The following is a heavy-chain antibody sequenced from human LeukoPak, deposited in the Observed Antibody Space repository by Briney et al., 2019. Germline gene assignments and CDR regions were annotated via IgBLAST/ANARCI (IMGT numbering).Heavy chain of an antibody. D-gene: IGHD5-12*01. Sequence: PSETLSLTCTVSGYSISSGYYWGWIRQPPGKGLECIGRIYTSGSTDYNPSLKSRVSISVGTSKNQFSLKLSSVTAADTAVYYCARATWPLCYFDYWGQGTLVTVSS. CDR2: IYTSGST. V-gene: IGHV4-38-2*02. CDR1: GYSISSGYY. CDR3: ARATWPLCYFDY. J-gene: IGHJ4*02.